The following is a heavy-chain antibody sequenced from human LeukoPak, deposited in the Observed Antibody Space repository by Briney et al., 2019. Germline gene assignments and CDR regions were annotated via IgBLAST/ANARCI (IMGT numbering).Heavy chain of an antibody. CDR1: GFTFSSSP. CDR2: ISGRTRST. Sequence: GGSLRLSCVASGFTFSSSPMTWVRQAPGKGLEGVSTISGRTRSTYYADSVKGRFTISRDTSRKTLFLQMNSLRVEDTAVYYCTKSDSNPWEGNFFDYWGQGTLVTVSS. D-gene: IGHD1-26*01. V-gene: IGHV3-23*01. CDR3: TKSDSNPWEGNFFDY. J-gene: IGHJ4*02.